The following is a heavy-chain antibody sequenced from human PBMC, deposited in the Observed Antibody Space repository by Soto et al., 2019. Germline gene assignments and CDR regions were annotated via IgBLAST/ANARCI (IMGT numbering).Heavy chain of an antibody. CDR1: GGSIISYY. V-gene: IGHV4-59*01. CDR2: IYYSGST. J-gene: IGHJ5*02. CDR3: ARGGLTPRLDWFDP. Sequence: SETLSLTCTVSGGSIISYYWSWIRQPPGKGLEWIGYIYYSGSTNYNPSLKSRVTISVDTSKNQFSLKLSSVTAADTAVYYCARGGLTPRLDWFDPWGQGTLVTVSS. D-gene: IGHD3-9*01.